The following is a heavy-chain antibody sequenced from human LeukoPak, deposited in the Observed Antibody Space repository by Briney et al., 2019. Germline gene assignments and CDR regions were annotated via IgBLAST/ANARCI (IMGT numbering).Heavy chain of an antibody. D-gene: IGHD3-10*01. CDR2: IIPIFGTA. J-gene: IGHJ6*02. CDR3: ARSYYYGSGSYYQSDYYYYYGMDV. Sequence: SVKVSCKASGYTFSSYAISWVRQAPGQGLEWMGGIIPIFGTANYAQKFQGRVTITADESTSTAYMELSSLRSEDTAVYYCARSYYYGSGSYYQSDYYYYYGMDVWGQGTTVTVSS. V-gene: IGHV1-69*13. CDR1: GYTFSSYA.